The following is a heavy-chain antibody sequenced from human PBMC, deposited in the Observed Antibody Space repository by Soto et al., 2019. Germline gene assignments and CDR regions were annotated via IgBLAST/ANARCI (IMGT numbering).Heavy chain of an antibody. CDR2: IKSKTDGGTT. J-gene: IGHJ4*02. D-gene: IGHD3-22*01. Sequence: EVQLVESGGGLVKPGGSLRLSCAASGFTFSNAWMNWVRQAPGKGLEWVGRIKSKTDGGTTDYAAPVKGRFTNSRDDSNNTLYLQMNSLKTEDTAVYYCTTEIEDSSGYFRSWGQGTLVTVSS. CDR1: GFTFSNAW. V-gene: IGHV3-15*07. CDR3: TTEIEDSSGYFRS.